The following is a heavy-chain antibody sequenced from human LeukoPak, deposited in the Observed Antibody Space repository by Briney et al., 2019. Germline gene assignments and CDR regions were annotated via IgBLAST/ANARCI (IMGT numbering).Heavy chain of an antibody. CDR3: ARGTDGRVHPSYFDY. D-gene: IGHD3/OR15-3a*01. CDR1: GGTFSSYA. J-gene: IGHJ4*02. V-gene: IGHV1-69*05. Sequence: SVKVSCKASGGTFSSYAISRVRQAPGQGLEWMGGIIPIFGTANYAQKFQGRVTITTDESTSTAYMELSSLRSEDTAVYYCARGTDGRVHPSYFDYWGQGTLVTVSS. CDR2: IIPIFGTA.